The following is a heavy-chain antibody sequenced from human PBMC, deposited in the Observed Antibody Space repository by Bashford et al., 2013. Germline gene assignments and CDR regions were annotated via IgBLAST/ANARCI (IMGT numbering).Heavy chain of an antibody. CDR2: ISAYNGNT. Sequence: VASVKVSCKASGYTFTSYGISWVRQAPGQGLEWMGWISAYNGNTNYAQKLQGRVTITADKSTSTAYMELSSLRSEDTAVYYCATSNITVAAYPRGPFDYWGQGTLVTVSS. J-gene: IGHJ4*02. V-gene: IGHV1-18*01. CDR3: ATSNITVAAYPRGPFDY. D-gene: IGHD6-19*01. CDR1: GYTFTSYG.